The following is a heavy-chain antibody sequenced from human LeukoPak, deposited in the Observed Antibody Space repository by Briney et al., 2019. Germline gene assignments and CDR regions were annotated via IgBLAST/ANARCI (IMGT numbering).Heavy chain of an antibody. CDR3: ARGSGMAVAGDYFQH. Sequence: ASVKVSCKASGYTFTSYDINWVRQATVQGLEWMGWMNPNSGNTGYAQKFQGRVTMTRNTSISTAYVELSSLRSEDTAVYYCARGSGMAVAGDYFQHWGQGTLLTVSS. J-gene: IGHJ1*01. CDR2: MNPNSGNT. CDR1: GYTFTSYD. D-gene: IGHD6-19*01. V-gene: IGHV1-8*01.